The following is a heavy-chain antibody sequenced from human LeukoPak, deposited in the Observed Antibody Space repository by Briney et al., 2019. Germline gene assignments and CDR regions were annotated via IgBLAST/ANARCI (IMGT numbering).Heavy chain of an antibody. V-gene: IGHV4-59*01. D-gene: IGHD5-12*01. CDR1: GGSISSYY. J-gene: IGHJ6*02. CDR3: ARGGSGYDSFYYYGMDV. CDR2: IYDSGST. Sequence: SETLSLTCTVSGGSISSYYWSWIRQPPGKGLEWIGYIYDSGSTNYNPSLKSRVTISVDTSKNQFSLKLSSVTAADTAVYYCARGGSGYDSFYYYGMDVWGQGTTVSVSS.